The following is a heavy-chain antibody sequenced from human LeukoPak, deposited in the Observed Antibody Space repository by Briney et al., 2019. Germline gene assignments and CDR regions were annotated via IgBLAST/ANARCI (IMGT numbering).Heavy chain of an antibody. CDR2: LSGSGGST. CDR1: GFTFSNYA. J-gene: IGHJ4*02. Sequence: QSGGSLRLSCAASGFTFSNYAMSWVRQAPGKGLEWVSSLSGSGGSTYHADSVKGRFTISRDNSKNTLYLRMNSLRAEDTAVYYCAKVDSGIVATGSPYFDYWGQGTLVTVSS. V-gene: IGHV3-23*01. D-gene: IGHD6-13*01. CDR3: AKVDSGIVATGSPYFDY.